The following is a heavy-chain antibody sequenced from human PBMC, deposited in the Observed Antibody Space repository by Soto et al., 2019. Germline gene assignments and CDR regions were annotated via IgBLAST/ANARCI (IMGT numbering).Heavy chain of an antibody. V-gene: IGHV3-30*18. CDR2: ISYDGSTK. CDR1: GFTFSSDG. CDR3: AKDTMNYYDSSGYYYYFDY. D-gene: IGHD3-22*01. Sequence: QVQLVESGGGVVQPGRSLRLSCAASGFTFSSDGMHGVRQAPGKGLAWVAVISYDGSTKYYADSVKGRFTISRDNSKNTLYLQMNSLRAEDTAVYYCAKDTMNYYDSSGYYYYFDYWGQGTLVTASS. J-gene: IGHJ4*02.